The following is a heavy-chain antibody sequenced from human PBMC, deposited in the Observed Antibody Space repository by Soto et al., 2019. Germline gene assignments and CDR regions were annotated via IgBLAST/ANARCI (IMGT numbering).Heavy chain of an antibody. J-gene: IGHJ4*02. D-gene: IGHD4-17*01. Sequence: GGSLRLSCAASGFTFSSYGMHWVRQAPGKGLEWVAVIWYDGSNKYYADSVKGRFTISRDNSKNTLYLQMNSLRAEDTAVYYCATSGAGDYGSCGDDWGQGTLVTVSS. V-gene: IGHV3-33*01. CDR3: ATSGAGDYGSCGDD. CDR1: GFTFSSYG. CDR2: IWYDGSNK.